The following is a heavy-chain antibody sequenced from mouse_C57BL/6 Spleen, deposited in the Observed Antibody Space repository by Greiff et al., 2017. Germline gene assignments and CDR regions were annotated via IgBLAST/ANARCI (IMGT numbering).Heavy chain of an antibody. D-gene: IGHD2-2*01. Sequence: QVQLQPPGAELVRPGSSVKLSCKASGYTFTSYWMDWVKQRPGQGLEWIGNIYPSDSETHYNQKFKDKATLTVDKSSSTAYMQLSSLTSEDSAVYYCARYGYDGYWGQGTTLTVSS. CDR2: IYPSDSET. J-gene: IGHJ2*01. V-gene: IGHV1-61*01. CDR3: ARYGYDGY. CDR1: GYTFTSYW.